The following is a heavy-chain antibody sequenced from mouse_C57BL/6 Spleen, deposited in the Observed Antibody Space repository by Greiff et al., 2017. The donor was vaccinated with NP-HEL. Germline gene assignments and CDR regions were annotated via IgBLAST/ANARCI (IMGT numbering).Heavy chain of an antibody. CDR1: GYAFSSYW. CDR2: IYPGDGDT. CDR3: ARDYYGSSYGYFDLS. J-gene: IGHJ1*03. D-gene: IGHD1-1*01. V-gene: IGHV1-80*01. Sequence: QVQLKQSGAELVKPGASVKISCKASGYAFSSYWMNWVKQRPGKGLEWIGQIYPGDGDTNYNGKFKGKATLTADKSSSTAYMQLSSLTSEDSAVYFCARDYYGSSYGYFDLSGAQGPRSPSPQ.